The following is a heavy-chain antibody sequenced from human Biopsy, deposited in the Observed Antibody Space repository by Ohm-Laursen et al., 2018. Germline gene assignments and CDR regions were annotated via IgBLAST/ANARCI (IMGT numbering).Heavy chain of an antibody. CDR2: IYYSGRP. D-gene: IGHD1-20*01. CDR3: ARVDRYNFDHYIMDA. J-gene: IGHJ6*02. CDR1: GDSIARYS. Sequence: GTLSLTCIVSGDSIARYSWTWIRQSPGKGLERIAYIYYSGRPNYNPSLKGRVVISVDRSRNQFFLKLTSATAADTAIYYCARVDRYNFDHYIMDAWGRGTTVTVSS. V-gene: IGHV4-59*01.